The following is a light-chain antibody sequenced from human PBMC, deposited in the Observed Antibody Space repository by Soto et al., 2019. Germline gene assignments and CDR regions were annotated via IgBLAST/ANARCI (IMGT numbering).Light chain of an antibody. Sequence: QSALTQSPSASGSPGQSVTISCTGTSSDIGGYNSVSWYQQHPGKAPKVMIYDVTKRPSGVPYRFSGSKSGNTASLTISGLQAEDEADYYCCSYAGTYTRVFGTGTKVTVL. V-gene: IGLV2-8*01. CDR1: SSDIGGYNS. CDR3: CSYAGTYTRV. CDR2: DVT. J-gene: IGLJ1*01.